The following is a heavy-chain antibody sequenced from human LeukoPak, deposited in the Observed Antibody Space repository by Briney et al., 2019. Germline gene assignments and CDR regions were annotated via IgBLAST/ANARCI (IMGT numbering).Heavy chain of an antibody. CDR3: ASRYYDFWRPFDY. CDR1: GGTFSSYA. J-gene: IGHJ4*02. CDR2: IIPIFGTA. D-gene: IGHD3-3*01. Sequence: GGSLRLSCAASGGTFSSYAISWVRQAPGQGLEWMGGIIPIFGTANYAQKFQGRVTITADESTSTAYMELSSLRSEDTAVYYCASRYYDFWRPFDYWGQGTLVTVSS. V-gene: IGHV1-69*01.